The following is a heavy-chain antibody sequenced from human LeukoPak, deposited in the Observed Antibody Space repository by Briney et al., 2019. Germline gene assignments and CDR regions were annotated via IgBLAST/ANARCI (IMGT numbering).Heavy chain of an antibody. CDR3: ATSYCGGDCR. J-gene: IGHJ4*02. CDR1: GYTFTGYY. Sequence: ASVKVSCKASGYTFTGYYMHWVRQAPGQGLEWMGWINPNSGGTNYAQKFQGRVTMTRDTSISTAYMELSRLRAEDTAVYYCATSYCGGDCRWGQGTLVTVSS. CDR2: INPNSGGT. D-gene: IGHD2-21*02. V-gene: IGHV1-2*02.